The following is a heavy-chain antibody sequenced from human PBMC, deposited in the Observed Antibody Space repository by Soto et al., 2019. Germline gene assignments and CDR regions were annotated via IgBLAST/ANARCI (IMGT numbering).Heavy chain of an antibody. CDR1: GGSISSGDYY. CDR3: AGLVRVPYYYYYGMDV. V-gene: IGHV4-30-4*01. CDR2: IYYSGST. Sequence: KASETLSLTCTVSGGSISSGDYYWSWIRQPPGKGLEWIGYIYYSGSTYYNPSLKSRVTISVDTSKNQFSLKLSSVTAADTAVYYCAGLVRVPYYYYYGMDVWGQGTTVTVSS. D-gene: IGHD2-2*01. J-gene: IGHJ6*02.